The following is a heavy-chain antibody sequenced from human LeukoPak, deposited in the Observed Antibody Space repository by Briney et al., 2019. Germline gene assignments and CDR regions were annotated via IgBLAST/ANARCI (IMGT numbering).Heavy chain of an antibody. Sequence: KTSETLSLTCTVSGGSISSYYWSWIRQPPGKGLGWIGYIYYSGSTNYNPSLKSRVTISVDTSKNQFSLKLSSVTAADTAVYYCAREGYSSGWYLAFDIWGQGTMVTVSS. CDR3: AREGYSSGWYLAFDI. CDR1: GGSISSYY. CDR2: IYYSGST. J-gene: IGHJ3*02. D-gene: IGHD6-19*01. V-gene: IGHV4-59*01.